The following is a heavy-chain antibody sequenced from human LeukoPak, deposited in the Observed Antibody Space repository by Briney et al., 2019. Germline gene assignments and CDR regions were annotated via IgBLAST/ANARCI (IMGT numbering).Heavy chain of an antibody. V-gene: IGHV4-59*01. CDR2: IYYSGGT. CDR3: ARAGGYGGQMGI. Sequence: SETLSLTCTVSGGSISNYYWSWIRQPPGKGLEWIGYIYYSGGTNYNPSLKSRVTISVDTSKNQFSLKLSSVTAADTAMYYCARAGGYGGQMGIWGQGTLVTVSS. CDR1: GGSISNYY. D-gene: IGHD4-23*01. J-gene: IGHJ4*02.